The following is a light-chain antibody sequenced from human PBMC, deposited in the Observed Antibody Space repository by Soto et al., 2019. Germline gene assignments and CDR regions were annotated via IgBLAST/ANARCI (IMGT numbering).Light chain of an antibody. CDR3: QQRSNWPPVT. V-gene: IGKV3-11*01. CDR1: QSINRH. J-gene: IGKJ4*01. Sequence: EIVLTQSPGTLSLSPWERATLSCRASQSINRHLAWYRQKPGQAPRLLLYDASNGATGIPARFSGSGSGTDFTLTISSLEPEDFGVYYCQQRSNWPPVTFGGGTKVDIK. CDR2: DAS.